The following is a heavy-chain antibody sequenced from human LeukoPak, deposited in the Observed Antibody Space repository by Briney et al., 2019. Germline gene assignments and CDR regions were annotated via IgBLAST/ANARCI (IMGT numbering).Heavy chain of an antibody. V-gene: IGHV1-69*04. CDR1: GGTFSSYA. J-gene: IGHJ6*03. D-gene: IGHD6-19*01. CDR2: IIPILGIA. CDR3: ARSAKAIAVAGSYFYYMDV. Sequence: SVKVSCKASGGTFSSYAISWVRQAPGQGLEWMGRIIPILGIANYAQKFQGRVTITRDTSASTAYMELSSLRSDDTAVYYCARSAKAIAVAGSYFYYMDVWGKGTTVTVSS.